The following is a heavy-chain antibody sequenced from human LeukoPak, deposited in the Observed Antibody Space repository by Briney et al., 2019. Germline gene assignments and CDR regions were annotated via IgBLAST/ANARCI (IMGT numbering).Heavy chain of an antibody. CDR3: ARDERTYYDVYHTPFYRV. Sequence: QPGGSLRLSCAASGFSLSSYCMTGVRQAPGKGLEWVANIKQDGSEKYYVDSVKGRFTISRDNAKNSLYLQMNSLRVEDTAVYYCARDERTYYDVYHTPFYRVWGKGTTVTVSS. CDR2: IKQDGSEK. V-gene: IGHV3-7*01. CDR1: GFSLSSYC. D-gene: IGHD3-3*01. J-gene: IGHJ6*04.